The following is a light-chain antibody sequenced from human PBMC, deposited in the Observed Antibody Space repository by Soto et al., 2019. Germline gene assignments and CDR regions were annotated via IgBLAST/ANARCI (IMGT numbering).Light chain of an antibody. V-gene: IGKV3-15*01. CDR2: DAS. J-gene: IGKJ4*01. Sequence: EIVLTQSPGTLSLSPGERATLSCRASQSVSNNYLAWYQQKPGQAPRLLIYDASTRATGIPASFSGSGSGTEFTLTISSLQSEDFAVYYCQQYNNWPLTFGGGTKVDIK. CDR1: QSVSNN. CDR3: QQYNNWPLT.